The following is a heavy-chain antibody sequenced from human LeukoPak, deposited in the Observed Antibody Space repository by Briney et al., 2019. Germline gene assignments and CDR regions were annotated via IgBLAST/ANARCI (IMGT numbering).Heavy chain of an antibody. D-gene: IGHD1-14*01. V-gene: IGHV4-39*07. J-gene: IGHJ4*02. CDR2: IYYTGST. Sequence: SETLSLTCTVSGGSISSSSYYWGWIRQPPGKGLEWIGSIYYTGSTYYNPSLKSRVTISVDRSKNQFSLKLSSVTAADTAVYYCARDSEANAYWGQGTLVTVSS. CDR1: GGSISSSSYY. CDR3: ARDSEANAY.